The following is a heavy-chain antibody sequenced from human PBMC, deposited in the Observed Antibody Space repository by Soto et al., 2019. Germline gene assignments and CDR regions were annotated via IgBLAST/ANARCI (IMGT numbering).Heavy chain of an antibody. J-gene: IGHJ3*02. CDR2: IIPMIGAT. CDR3: ARYWSAGTLYGAFDI. V-gene: IGHV1-69*06. CDR1: GGTFSDFT. D-gene: IGHD2-15*01. Sequence: QVQLVQSGSEVKKPGSSVKVSCKASGGTFSDFTLSWLRQAPGRGLEWMGGIIPMIGATNNAQKLKGRLTITADKSTGTVYMELNSMRSDDTVVYYCARYWSAGTLYGAFDIWGQGTEVTVSP.